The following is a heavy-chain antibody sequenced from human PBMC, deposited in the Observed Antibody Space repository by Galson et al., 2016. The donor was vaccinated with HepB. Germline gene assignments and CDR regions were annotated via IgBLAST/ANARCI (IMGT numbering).Heavy chain of an antibody. CDR1: GFTFSASG. V-gene: IGHV3-30*03. D-gene: IGHD2-2*01. Sequence: SLRLSCAASGFTFSASGMHWVRQAPGKGPEWLAVISFAGSNQFYADSVKGRFTISRDNSNNTLHLQMHSLRVEDTALYYCARDSYCTRTICYPYYFDFWGQGTLVAVSS. J-gene: IGHJ4*02. CDR2: ISFAGSNQ. CDR3: ARDSYCTRTICYPYYFDF.